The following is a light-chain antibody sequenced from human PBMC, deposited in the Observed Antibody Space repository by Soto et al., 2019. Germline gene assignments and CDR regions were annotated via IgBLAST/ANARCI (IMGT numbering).Light chain of an antibody. Sequence: EIVVTQSPGTLSLSPGERATRSCRASQSVSSSYLAWYQQKPGQPPRLLIHAASSRAPGIPDRFSGSGSGTDFTLTISRLEPEDFAVYYCQQYGLSPRMYTFGQGTQLEFK. CDR1: QSVSSSY. V-gene: IGKV3-20*01. J-gene: IGKJ2*01. CDR3: QQYGLSPRMYT. CDR2: AAS.